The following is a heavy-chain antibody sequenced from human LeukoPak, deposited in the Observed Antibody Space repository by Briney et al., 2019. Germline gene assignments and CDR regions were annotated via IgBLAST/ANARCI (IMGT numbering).Heavy chain of an antibody. V-gene: IGHV1-8*01. CDR1: GYTFTSYD. CDR3: ARAKRSWYLPSSWFDP. CDR2: MNPNSGNT. Sequence: ASVKVSCKASGYTFTSYDINWVRQATGQGLEWMGWMNPNSGNTGYAQKFQGRVTMTRNTSISTAYMELSSPRSEDTAVYYCARAKRSWYLPSSWFDPWGQGTLVTVSS. J-gene: IGHJ5*02. D-gene: IGHD6-13*01.